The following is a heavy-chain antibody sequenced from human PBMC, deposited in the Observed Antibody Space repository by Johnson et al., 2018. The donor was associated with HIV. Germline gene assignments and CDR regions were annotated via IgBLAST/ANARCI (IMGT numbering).Heavy chain of an antibody. J-gene: IGHJ3*02. CDR2: ISSDGTNT. Sequence: VQLVESGGGVVQPGKSLRLSCAASGFTFSSYAMHWVRQAPGKGLEWVAVISSDGTNTYYTDSVKGRFTISRDNTKNTVSLQMIILRPKDTGVYYCASGVTPRAPLRIWGQGTMVTVSS. V-gene: IGHV3-30*04. D-gene: IGHD2-21*02. CDR1: GFTFSSYA. CDR3: ASGVTPRAPLRI.